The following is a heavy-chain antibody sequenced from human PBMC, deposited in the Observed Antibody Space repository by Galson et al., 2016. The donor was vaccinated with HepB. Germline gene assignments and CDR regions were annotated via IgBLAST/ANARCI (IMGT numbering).Heavy chain of an antibody. V-gene: IGHV1-18*01. D-gene: IGHD3-10*01. Sequence: SVKVSCKASGYTFTNYGISWVRQAPGQGLEWMGWISGYNGNTDYAQKLQGRVTMTTDTSTSTAFMELRSLRSDDTAVYYCTRDTWIHGSGIGTNNWGQGTLVTVSS. J-gene: IGHJ4*02. CDR3: TRDTWIHGSGIGTNN. CDR2: ISGYNGNT. CDR1: GYTFTNYG.